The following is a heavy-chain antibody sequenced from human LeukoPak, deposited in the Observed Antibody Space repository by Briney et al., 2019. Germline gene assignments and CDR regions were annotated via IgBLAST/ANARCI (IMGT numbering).Heavy chain of an antibody. CDR3: ARLGLMRYCSGGNCHPDY. D-gene: IGHD2-15*01. CDR1: GYSFATYI. J-gene: IGHJ4*02. V-gene: IGHV5-51*01. CDR2: VYPGDADT. Sequence: GESLKISCKGSGYSFATYIIGWVRQVPGKGLEWMGMVYPGDADTRYSPSFQGQVTISADKSISTAYLQWSSLKASDTAIYFCARLGLMRYCSGGNCHPDYWGQGTLVTVSS.